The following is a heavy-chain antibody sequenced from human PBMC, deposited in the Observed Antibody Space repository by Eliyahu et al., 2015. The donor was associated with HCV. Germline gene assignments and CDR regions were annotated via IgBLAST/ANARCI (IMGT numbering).Heavy chain of an antibody. Sequence: QVQLQQSGPGLVKPSQTXSLTCAISGXXVXSTXVGWYWXRQSPSRGLELLGRTYYRSQWYSEYAESVRGRIIINPDTSRNQFSLQLNSVTPEDTAIYYCARDGVQLGRRGDWFDPWGQGTLVTVSS. V-gene: IGHV6-1*01. D-gene: IGHD1-1*01. CDR2: TYYRSQWYS. CDR1: GXXVXSTXVG. CDR3: ARDGVQLGRRGDWFDP. J-gene: IGHJ5*02.